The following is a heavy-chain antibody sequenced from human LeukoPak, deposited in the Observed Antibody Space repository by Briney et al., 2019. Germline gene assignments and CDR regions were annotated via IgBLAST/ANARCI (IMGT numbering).Heavy chain of an antibody. Sequence: PSETLSLTCAVYGGSFSGYYWSWIRQPPGKGLEWIGEINHSGSTNYNPSLKSRVTISVDTSKNQFSLKLSSVTAADTAVYYCARSITIFGVVNLNWFDPWGQGTLVTVSS. CDR1: GGSFSGYY. D-gene: IGHD3-3*01. V-gene: IGHV4-34*01. CDR2: INHSGST. CDR3: ARSITIFGVVNLNWFDP. J-gene: IGHJ5*02.